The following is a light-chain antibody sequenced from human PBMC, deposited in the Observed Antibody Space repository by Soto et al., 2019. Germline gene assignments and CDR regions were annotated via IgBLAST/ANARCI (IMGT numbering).Light chain of an antibody. CDR2: YDT. J-gene: IGLJ2*01. Sequence: SYELTQPPSVSMAPGKTARITCGGNNIGSKSVHWYQKKPGQAPVLVIYYDTDRPSGIPERLSGSNSGNTATLTISRVGAGDEADYYCQVWDSSSDHVVFGGGTKLTVL. V-gene: IGLV3-21*04. CDR1: NIGSKS. CDR3: QVWDSSSDHVV.